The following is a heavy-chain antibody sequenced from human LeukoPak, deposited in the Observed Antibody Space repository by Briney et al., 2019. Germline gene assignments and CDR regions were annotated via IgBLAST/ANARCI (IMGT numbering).Heavy chain of an antibody. CDR2: MYYSGST. V-gene: IGHV4-39*01. CDR3: ARQPGAIDY. J-gene: IGHJ4*02. CDR1: GGSITSSSYY. Sequence: PSETLSLTCTFSGGSITSSSYYWGWIRQPPGKGLEWIGSMYYSGSTYYNPSLKSRVTISVDTSKNQFSLRLSSVTAADTAVYYCARQPGAIDYWGQGTLVTVSS.